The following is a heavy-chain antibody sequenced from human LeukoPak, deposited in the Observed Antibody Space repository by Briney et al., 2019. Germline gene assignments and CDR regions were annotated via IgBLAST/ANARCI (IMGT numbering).Heavy chain of an antibody. Sequence: SGGSLRLSCAASGFTFDDYGMSWVRQAPGKGLEWVSGINWNGGSTGYADSVKGRFTISRDNAKSSLYLQMNSLRAEDTALYYCARRTNYYYMDVWGKGTTVTVSS. CDR2: INWNGGST. CDR3: ARRTNYYYMDV. CDR1: GFTFDDYG. V-gene: IGHV3-20*04. J-gene: IGHJ6*03.